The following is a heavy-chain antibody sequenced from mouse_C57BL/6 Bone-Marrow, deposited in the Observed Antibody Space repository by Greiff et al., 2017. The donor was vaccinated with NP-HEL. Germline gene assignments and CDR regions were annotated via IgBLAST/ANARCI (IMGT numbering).Heavy chain of an antibody. CDR1: GYTFTSYW. V-gene: IGHV1-64*01. CDR2: IHPNSGST. CDR3: ARGYYGSSPWFAY. Sequence: VKLVESGAELVKPGASVKLSCKASGYTFTSYWMHWVKQRPGQGLEWIGMIHPNSGSTNYNEKFKSKATLTVDKSSSTAYMQLSSLTSEDSAVYYCARGYYGSSPWFAYWGQGTLVTVSA. D-gene: IGHD1-1*01. J-gene: IGHJ3*01.